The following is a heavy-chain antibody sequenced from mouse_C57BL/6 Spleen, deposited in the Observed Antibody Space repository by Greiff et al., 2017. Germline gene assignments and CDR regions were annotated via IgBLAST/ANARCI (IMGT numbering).Heavy chain of an antibody. CDR3: ARGVVATYWYFDV. CDR2: INPSSGYT. V-gene: IGHV1-4*01. D-gene: IGHD1-1*01. J-gene: IGHJ1*03. Sequence: VQLQQSGAELARPGASVKMSCKASGYTFTSYTMHWVKQRPGQGLEWIGYINPSSGYTKHNQKFKDKATLTADKSSSTAYMQLSSLTSEDSAVYYCARGVVATYWYFDVWGTGTTVTVSS. CDR1: GYTFTSYT.